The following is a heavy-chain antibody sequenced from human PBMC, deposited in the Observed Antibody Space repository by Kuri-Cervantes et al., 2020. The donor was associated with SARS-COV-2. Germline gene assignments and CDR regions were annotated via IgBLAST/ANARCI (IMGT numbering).Heavy chain of an antibody. D-gene: IGHD3-22*01. J-gene: IGHJ4*02. CDR3: ARGLPGLKHYYDSSGYYYYDY. V-gene: IGHV4-59*12. CDR2: IYYSGST. CDR1: GGSISSYY. Sequence: ETLSLTYTVSGGSISSYYWSWIRQPPGKGLEWIGYIYYSGSTNYNPSLKSRVTISVDTSKNQFSLMLSSVTAADTAVYYCARGLPGLKHYYDSSGYYYYDYWGQGTLVTVSS.